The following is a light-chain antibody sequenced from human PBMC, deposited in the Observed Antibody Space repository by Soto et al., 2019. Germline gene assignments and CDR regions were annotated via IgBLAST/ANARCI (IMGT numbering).Light chain of an antibody. Sequence: QSALAPPPSVSGSPGQSVSISRTAKTTDIYNYATVSWYQQAPGTAPKLLISDVNNRPSGDPDRFSGSTSGNTASLTISGLQAEDETDNFCSLYSCNSSVIFGPGTKVTV. CDR3: SLYSCNSSVI. CDR1: TTDIYNYAT. J-gene: IGLJ1*01. V-gene: IGLV2-18*01. CDR2: DVN.